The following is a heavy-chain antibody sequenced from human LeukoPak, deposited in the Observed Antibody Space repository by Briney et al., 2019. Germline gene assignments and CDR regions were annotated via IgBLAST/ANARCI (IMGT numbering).Heavy chain of an antibody. D-gene: IGHD3-22*01. CDR3: ARMSGYYDTSGYYYVFDY. CDR1: GFSLSNARMG. J-gene: IGHJ4*02. CDR2: IFSNDEQ. V-gene: IGHV2-26*01. Sequence: SGPTLVNPTETLTLTCTVSGFSLSNARMGVSWIRQPPGKALEWLAHIFSNDEQSYSTSLKSRLTISKDTSKSQVVLTMTNMDPVDTATYYCARMSGYYDTSGYYYVFDYWGQGTLVTVSS.